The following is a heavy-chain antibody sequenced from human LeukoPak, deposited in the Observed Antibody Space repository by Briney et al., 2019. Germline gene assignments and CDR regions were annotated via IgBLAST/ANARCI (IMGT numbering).Heavy chain of an antibody. J-gene: IGHJ3*02. D-gene: IGHD4-17*01. CDR1: GGSISGYY. CDR2: IYYSGST. Sequence: KTSETLSLTCTVSGGSISGYYWSWIRQSPGKGLEWIGYIYYSGSTNYNPSLKSRVTISVDTSKNQFSLKLSSVTAADTAVYYCARAQTTVTYDVFDNWRQRTTVTVSS. V-gene: IGHV4-59*01. CDR3: ARAQTTVTYDVFDN.